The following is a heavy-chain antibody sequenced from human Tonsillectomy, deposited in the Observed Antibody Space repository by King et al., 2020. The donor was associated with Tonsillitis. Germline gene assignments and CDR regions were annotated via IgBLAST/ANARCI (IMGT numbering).Heavy chain of an antibody. D-gene: IGHD4-17*01. J-gene: IGHJ5*02. CDR2: IKSRTDGGTT. CDR3: TTFYGDSLALFP. CDR1: GFTFSNAW. Sequence: EVQLVESGGGLVKPGGSLRLSCAASGFTFSNAWMNWVRQAPGKGLEWVGRIKSRTDGGTTDYAAPVKGRFTISRDDSKNTLYLQMNSLKTEDTAVYYCTTFYGDSLALFPWGQGTLVTVSS. V-gene: IGHV3-15*07.